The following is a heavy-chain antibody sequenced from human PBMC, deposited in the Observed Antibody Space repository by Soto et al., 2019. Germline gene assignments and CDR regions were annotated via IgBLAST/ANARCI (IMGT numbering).Heavy chain of an antibody. CDR2: IYHSGSP. CDR1: GGSVSSGSYY. J-gene: IGHJ5*02. V-gene: IGHV4-61*01. CDR3: AKLSSAWFYP. Sequence: QVQLQESGPGLVKPSETLSLTCTVSGGSVSSGSYYWGWIRQPPGTGLECIGYIYHSGSPTYNPSLMSLVTISVDAYNNQFSLSLTSVTDAATAEYYCAKLSSAWFYPWGHGTLVTVAA.